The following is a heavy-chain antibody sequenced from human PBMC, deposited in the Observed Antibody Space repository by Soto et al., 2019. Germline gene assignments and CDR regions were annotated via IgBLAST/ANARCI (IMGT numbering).Heavy chain of an antibody. V-gene: IGHV1-69*13. CDR3: ARGAPENDSSGYYYLD. D-gene: IGHD3-22*01. CDR1: GGTFSSYA. J-gene: IGHJ4*02. Sequence: ASVKVSCKASGGTFSSYAISWVRQVPGQGLEWMGGIIPIFGTANYAQKFQGRVTITADESTSTAYMELSSLRSEDTAVYYCARGAPENDSSGYYYLDWGQGTLVTVSS. CDR2: IIPIFGTA.